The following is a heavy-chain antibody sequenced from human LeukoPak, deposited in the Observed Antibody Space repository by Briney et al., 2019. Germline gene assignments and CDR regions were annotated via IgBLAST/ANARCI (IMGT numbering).Heavy chain of an antibody. V-gene: IGHV4-59*01. J-gene: IGHJ6*03. CDR2: IYYSGST. CDR3: ARVVIIQDYYYYMDV. Sequence: SETLSLTCTVSGGSISSYYWSWIRQRPGKGLEWIGYIYYSGSTNYNPSLKSRVTISVDTSKNQFSLKLSSVTAADTAVYYCARVVIIQDYYYYMDVWGKGTTVTVSS. D-gene: IGHD3-3*01. CDR1: GGSISSYY.